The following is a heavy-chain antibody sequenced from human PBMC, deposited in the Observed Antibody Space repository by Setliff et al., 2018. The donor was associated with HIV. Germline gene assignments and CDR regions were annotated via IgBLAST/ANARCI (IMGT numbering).Heavy chain of an antibody. V-gene: IGHV4-59*08. J-gene: IGHJ6*03. D-gene: IGHD3-16*01. Sequence: LSLTCSVSSGSVSGYYWGWIRQPPGKKLEWIGYIHSSGSTIYSASLKSRVSISVDTSKNQVSLRLSSVTAADTAVYHCSRGSYYMDVWGKGTTVTVSS. CDR1: SGSVSGYY. CDR2: IHSSGST. CDR3: SRGSYYMDV.